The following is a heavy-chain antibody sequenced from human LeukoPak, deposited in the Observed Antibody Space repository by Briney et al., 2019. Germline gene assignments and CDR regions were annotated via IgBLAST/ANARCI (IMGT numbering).Heavy chain of an antibody. Sequence: GGSLRLSCAASGFAFSNFAMSWVRQAPGKGLEWVATISGSGGSTYYADSVKGRFTISRDNSKNTLYLQMNSLRAEDTAVYYCAKLGAMVRGVIMTFLTYGMDVWGQGTTVTVSS. CDR2: ISGSGGST. CDR1: GFAFSNFA. J-gene: IGHJ6*02. CDR3: AKLGAMVRGVIMTFLTYGMDV. V-gene: IGHV3-23*01. D-gene: IGHD3-10*01.